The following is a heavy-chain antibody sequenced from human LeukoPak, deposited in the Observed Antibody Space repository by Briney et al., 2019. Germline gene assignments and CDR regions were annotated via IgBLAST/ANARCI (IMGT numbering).Heavy chain of an antibody. CDR1: GFTFSSYS. D-gene: IGHD2-2*02. CDR3: ASKGGVTAAIVGFDY. CDR2: ISSSSSTI. Sequence: PGGSLRLSCAASGFTFSSYSMNWVRQAPGKGLEWVSYISSSSSTIYYADSVKGRFTISRDNAKNSLYLQMNSLRAEDTAVYYCASKGGVTAAIVGFDYWGQGTLVTVSS. V-gene: IGHV3-48*04. J-gene: IGHJ4*02.